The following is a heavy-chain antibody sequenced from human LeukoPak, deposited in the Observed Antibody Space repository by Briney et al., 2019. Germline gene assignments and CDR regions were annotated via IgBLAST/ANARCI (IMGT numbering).Heavy chain of an antibody. J-gene: IGHJ3*02. D-gene: IGHD3-16*01. CDR2: IYHSGST. V-gene: IGHV4-38-2*02. CDR1: GYSISSGYY. CDR3: VFGAQKAAFDI. Sequence: SETLSLTCTVSGYSISSGYYWGWIRQPPGKGLEWIGSIYHSGSTYYNPSLKSRVTISVDTSKNQFSLKLSSVTAADTAVYYCVFGAQKAAFDIWGQGTMVTVSS.